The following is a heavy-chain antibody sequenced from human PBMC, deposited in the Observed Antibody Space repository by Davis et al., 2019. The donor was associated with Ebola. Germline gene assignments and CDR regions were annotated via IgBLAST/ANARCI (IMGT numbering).Heavy chain of an antibody. Sequence: ASVKVSCKASGYTFTSYYMHWVRQAPGQGLEWMGIINPSGGSTSYAQKFQERVTITRDMSTSTAYMELSSLRSEDTAVYYCAAGGAYSSSWYLARFDYWGQGTLVTVSS. CDR2: INPSGGST. CDR1: GYTFTSYY. D-gene: IGHD6-13*01. CDR3: AAGGAYSSSWYLARFDY. J-gene: IGHJ4*02. V-gene: IGHV1-46*01.